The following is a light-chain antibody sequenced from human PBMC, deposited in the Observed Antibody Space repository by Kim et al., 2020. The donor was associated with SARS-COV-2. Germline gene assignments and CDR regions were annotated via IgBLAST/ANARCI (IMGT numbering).Light chain of an antibody. CDR1: QRVSSSY. J-gene: IGKJ1*01. CDR2: GAS. V-gene: IGKV3-20*01. Sequence: SPGERATLSRRASQRVSSSYLAWYQQKPGQAPRLLIYGASSRATGIPDRFSGSGSGTDFTLTISRLEPEDFAVYYCQQYGSITETFGQGTKVDIK. CDR3: QQYGSITET.